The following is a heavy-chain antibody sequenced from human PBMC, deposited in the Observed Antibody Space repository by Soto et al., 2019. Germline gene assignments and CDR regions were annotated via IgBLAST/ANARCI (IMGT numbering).Heavy chain of an antibody. Sequence: ASVKVSCKASGYTFTSYGISWVRQAPGQGLEWMGWISAYKGNTNYAQKLQGRVTMTADTSTSTAYMELRSLTSDDTAVYYCARFASTSARGGAFDIWGQGTMVTVSS. CDR3: ARFASTSARGGAFDI. CDR1: GYTFTSYG. V-gene: IGHV1-18*01. J-gene: IGHJ3*02. D-gene: IGHD2-2*01. CDR2: ISAYKGNT.